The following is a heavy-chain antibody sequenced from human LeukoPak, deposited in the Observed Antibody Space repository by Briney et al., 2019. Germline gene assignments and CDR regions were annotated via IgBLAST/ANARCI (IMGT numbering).Heavy chain of an antibody. D-gene: IGHD6-13*01. Sequence: ASVKVSCKASGYTFTGYYMHWVRQAPGQGLEWMGWINPNSGGTNYAQKFQDRVTMTRDTSISTAYMELSRLRSDDTAVYYCATPVAAGTNYFDYWGQGTLVTVSS. CDR3: ATPVAAGTNYFDY. V-gene: IGHV1-2*02. CDR2: INPNSGGT. J-gene: IGHJ4*02. CDR1: GYTFTGYY.